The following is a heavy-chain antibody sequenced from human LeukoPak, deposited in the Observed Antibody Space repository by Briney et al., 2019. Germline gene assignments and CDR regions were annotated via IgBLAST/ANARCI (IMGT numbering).Heavy chain of an antibody. CDR3: ARGYSSSSIGYYYYYGMDV. V-gene: IGHV1-69*13. Sequence: GASVKVSCKASGGTFSSYAISWVRQAPGQGLEWMGGIIPIFGTANYAQKFQGRVTITADESTSTAYMELSSLRSEDTAVYYCARGYSSSSIGYYYYYGMDVWGQGTTVTVSS. J-gene: IGHJ6*02. CDR2: IIPIFGTA. CDR1: GGTFSSYA. D-gene: IGHD6-6*01.